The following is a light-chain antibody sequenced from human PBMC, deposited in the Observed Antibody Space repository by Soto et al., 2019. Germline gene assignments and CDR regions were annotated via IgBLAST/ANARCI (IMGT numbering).Light chain of an antibody. Sequence: QSALTQPRSVSASPGQSVTISCTGTSSDVGDYNYVSWFQQHPGKAPKLMIFDVTKRPSGVPDRFSGSKSGNTASLTISGLQAEDEADYYCCSYAGSYIWVFGGGTQLTVL. J-gene: IGLJ3*02. CDR3: CSYAGSYIWV. CDR1: SSDVGDYNY. V-gene: IGLV2-11*01. CDR2: DVT.